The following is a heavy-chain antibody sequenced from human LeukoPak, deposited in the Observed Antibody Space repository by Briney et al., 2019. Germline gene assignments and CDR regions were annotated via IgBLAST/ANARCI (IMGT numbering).Heavy chain of an antibody. V-gene: IGHV4-59*08. D-gene: IGHD2-21*01. CDR1: GGSIFSYH. Sequence: PSETLSLTCTVSGGSIFSYHWSWIRQPPGKELEWMGYIYYSGSTNYNPSLKSRVTISVDTSKNHIDLSVSSVTVADTAVYYCARHLNNCGDDCYIFYYWGQGTLVTVSS. J-gene: IGHJ4*02. CDR2: IYYSGST. CDR3: ARHLNNCGDDCYIFYY.